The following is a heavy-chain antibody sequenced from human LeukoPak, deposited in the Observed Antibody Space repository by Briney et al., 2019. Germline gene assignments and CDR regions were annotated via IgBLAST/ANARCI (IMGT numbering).Heavy chain of an antibody. Sequence: SETLSLTCTVSGGSISSDYWQWIRRPPGKGLEWIGYIYNSGSNNYNPSLKSRVTISIDTSKNQFSLKLTSVTAADTAVYYCATRGYWGQGTLVNVSS. CDR1: GGSISSDY. J-gene: IGHJ4*02. D-gene: IGHD3-10*01. CDR3: ATRGY. CDR2: IYNSGSN. V-gene: IGHV4-59*08.